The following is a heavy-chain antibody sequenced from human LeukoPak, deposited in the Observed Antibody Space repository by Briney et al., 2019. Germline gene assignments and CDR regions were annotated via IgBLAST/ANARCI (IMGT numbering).Heavy chain of an antibody. D-gene: IGHD3-22*01. CDR1: GFTFSGSA. V-gene: IGHV3-73*01. J-gene: IGHJ4*02. Sequence: GGSLRLSCAASGFTFSGSAMHWVRQASGKGPEWVGRIRSKGNSYATAYAASVKGRFTISRDDSKNTAYLQMNSLKTEDTAVYYGAGPYDSSGHAFDYWGRGTLVTVSS. CDR2: IRSKGNSYAT. CDR3: AGPYDSSGHAFDY.